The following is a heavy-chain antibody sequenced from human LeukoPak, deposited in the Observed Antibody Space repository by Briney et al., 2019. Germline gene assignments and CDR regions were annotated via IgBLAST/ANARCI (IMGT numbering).Heavy chain of an antibody. CDR1: GYTFTGYY. J-gene: IGHJ4*02. Sequence: ASVKVSCKASGYTFTGYYMHWVRQAPGQGLEWMGWINPNSGGTNYAQKFQGRVTMTRDTSISTAYMELSRLRSDDTAVYYCARDQDSSSLLGYWGQGILVTVSS. V-gene: IGHV1-2*02. CDR3: ARDQDSSSLLGY. CDR2: INPNSGGT. D-gene: IGHD6-6*01.